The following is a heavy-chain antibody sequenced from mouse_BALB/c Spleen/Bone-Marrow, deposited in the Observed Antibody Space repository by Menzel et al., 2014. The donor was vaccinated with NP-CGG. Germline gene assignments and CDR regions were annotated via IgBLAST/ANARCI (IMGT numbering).Heavy chain of an antibody. CDR2: INPITGYT. CDR1: GYTFTSSW. V-gene: IGHV1-7*01. Sequence: QVQLKESGTELAKPGASVKMSCKASGYTFTSSWIHWIKQRPGQGLEWIGYINPITGYTEYNQKFKDKATLTADKSSSTSYIQLSSLTSDDSAAYYCARNYDYDGGYCAMDYWGQGTAVTVSS. D-gene: IGHD2-4*01. CDR3: ARNYDYDGGYCAMDY. J-gene: IGHJ4*01.